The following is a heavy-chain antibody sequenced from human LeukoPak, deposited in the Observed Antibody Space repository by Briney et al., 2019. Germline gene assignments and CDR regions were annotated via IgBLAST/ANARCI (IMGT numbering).Heavy chain of an antibody. CDR2: ISGYDGHT. D-gene: IGHD6-19*01. J-gene: IGHJ5*02. V-gene: IGHV1-18*01. CDR3: ARDRDLGAVAGTFDP. CDR1: GYIFTRFG. Sequence: AAVTVTFKTSGYIFTRFGISWVRQAPGQGLEWMGWISGYDGHTKYAQKLQGRVTLTTDTSTSTAYMDLRSLGSDDTAVYFWARDRDLGAVAGTFDPWGQGTLVTVSS.